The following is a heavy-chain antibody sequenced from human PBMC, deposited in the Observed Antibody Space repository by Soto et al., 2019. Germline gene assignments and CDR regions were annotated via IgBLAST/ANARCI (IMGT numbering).Heavy chain of an antibody. Sequence: ASVKVSCKASGYTFTSYGISWVRQAPGQGLEWMGWISAYNGNTNYAQKLQGRVTMTTDTSTSTAYMELRSLRSDDTAVYYCARHRFRYYDFWSGYYRFRFDYWGQGTLVTVSS. J-gene: IGHJ4*02. CDR1: GYTFTSYG. CDR2: ISAYNGNT. CDR3: ARHRFRYYDFWSGYYRFRFDY. V-gene: IGHV1-18*04. D-gene: IGHD3-3*01.